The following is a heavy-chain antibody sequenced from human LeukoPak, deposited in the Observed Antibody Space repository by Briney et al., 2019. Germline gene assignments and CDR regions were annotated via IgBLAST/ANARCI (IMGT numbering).Heavy chain of an antibody. D-gene: IGHD4-11*01. CDR2: MFSDGGT. CDR3: ARDPSPYYSDYGH. Sequence: GGSLRLSCAASGVSVSASYMSWVRQAPGKGLEWVSIMFSDGGTDYADSVKGRFTISRDTSKNTVYLQLNSLRTEDTAVYYCARDPSPYYSDYGHWGQGTLVTVSS. V-gene: IGHV3-66*01. CDR1: GVSVSASY. J-gene: IGHJ4*02.